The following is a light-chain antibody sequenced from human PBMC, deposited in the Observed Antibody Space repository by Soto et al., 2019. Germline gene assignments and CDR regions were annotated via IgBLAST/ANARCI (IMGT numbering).Light chain of an antibody. Sequence: AIQMTQSPSSLSASVGDRVTITCRASQGIRNDLGWYQQKPGKAPKLLIYAASSLQSGVPSMFSGSGSVTDFTLTISSLQPEDFATYYCLQDYNYPGTFGQGTKLEIK. CDR1: QGIRND. J-gene: IGKJ2*01. CDR2: AAS. CDR3: LQDYNYPGT. V-gene: IGKV1-6*01.